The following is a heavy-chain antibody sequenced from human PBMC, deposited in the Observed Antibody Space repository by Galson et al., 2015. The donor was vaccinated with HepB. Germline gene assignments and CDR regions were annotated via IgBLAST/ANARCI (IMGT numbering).Heavy chain of an antibody. Sequence: SLRLSCAASGFTFSDYYMSWIRQAPGKGLEWVSYISSSSSYTNYADSVKGRFTISRDNAKNSLYLQMNSLRAEDTAVYYCARFFDHDFWSGYFISAFDIWGQGTMVTVSS. D-gene: IGHD3-3*01. CDR2: ISSSSSYT. V-gene: IGHV3-11*06. CDR1: GFTFSDYY. CDR3: ARFFDHDFWSGYFISAFDI. J-gene: IGHJ3*02.